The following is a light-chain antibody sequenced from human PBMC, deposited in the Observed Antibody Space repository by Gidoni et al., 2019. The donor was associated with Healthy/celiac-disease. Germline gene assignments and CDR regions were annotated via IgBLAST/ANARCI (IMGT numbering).Light chain of an antibody. CDR3: QQYNNWPPGT. CDR2: GAS. Sequence: SSNLAWYQQKPGQAPRLLIYGASTRATGIPARFNGCGSGTEFTLTISSLQSEDFAVYYCQQYNNWPPGTFGQGTKVEIK. CDR1: SSN. J-gene: IGKJ1*01. V-gene: IGKV3-15*01.